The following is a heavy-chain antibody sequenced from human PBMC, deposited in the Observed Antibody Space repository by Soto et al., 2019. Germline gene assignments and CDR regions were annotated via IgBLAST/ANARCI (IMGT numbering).Heavy chain of an antibody. CDR2: IYYRGNT. CDR1: GFSFSDYY. J-gene: IGHJ2*01. V-gene: IGHV4-39*01. Sequence: SETLSLTCTVSGFSFSDYYWGWIRQPPGKDLEWIGSIYYRGNTYYNPSLKSRVTMSVDTAKDQFSLSLSSVTAADTAVYYCARLPCRGNSCSYWYFDLWGRGTLVTVSS. CDR3: ARLPCRGNSCSYWYFDL. D-gene: IGHD2-15*01.